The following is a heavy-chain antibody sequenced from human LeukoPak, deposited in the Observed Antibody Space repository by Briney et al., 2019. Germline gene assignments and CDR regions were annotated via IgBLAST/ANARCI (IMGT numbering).Heavy chain of an antibody. CDR2: ISGSGGST. V-gene: IGHV3-23*01. Sequence: GGSLRLSCAASGFTFSSYAMSWVRQAPGKGLEWVSAISGSGGSTYYADSVKGRFTISRDNSKNTLYLQMNSLRAEDTAVYYCAKSVEMATIMVYYYYGMDVWGQGTTVTVSS. D-gene: IGHD5-24*01. CDR1: GFTFSSYA. CDR3: AKSVEMATIMVYYYYGMDV. J-gene: IGHJ6*02.